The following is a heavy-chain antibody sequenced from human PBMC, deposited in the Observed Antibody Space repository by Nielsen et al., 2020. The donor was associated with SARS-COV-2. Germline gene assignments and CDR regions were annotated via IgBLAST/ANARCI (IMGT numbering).Heavy chain of an antibody. J-gene: IGHJ5*02. V-gene: IGHV7-4-1*02. D-gene: IGHD3-10*01. Sequence: ASVKVSCKASGYTSSHYVINWVRQAPGQGLEWMGWMNTNTGDPMYAQDFTGRFVFSLDSSVSTAYLLISGLKPEDTAVYYCARGGIALVRGTPERFDPWGQGTLVTVSS. CDR1: GYTSSHYV. CDR2: MNTNTGDP. CDR3: ARGGIALVRGTPERFDP.